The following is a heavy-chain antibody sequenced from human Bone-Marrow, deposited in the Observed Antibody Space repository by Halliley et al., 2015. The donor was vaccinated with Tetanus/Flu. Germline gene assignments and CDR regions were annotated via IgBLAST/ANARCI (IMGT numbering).Heavy chain of an antibody. CDR3: VKDGGSSGWYWSFDY. CDR1: GFTFNIYG. V-gene: IGHV3-30*18. J-gene: IGHJ4*02. CDR2: VSYDGGNK. Sequence: AASGFTFNIYGIHWVRQAPGKGLEWVAFVSYDGGNKYYTDSVRGRFSISRDNSKNTLFMQMNSLRADDTAVYYCVKDGGSSGWYWSFDYWGQGTLVTVSS. D-gene: IGHD6-19*01.